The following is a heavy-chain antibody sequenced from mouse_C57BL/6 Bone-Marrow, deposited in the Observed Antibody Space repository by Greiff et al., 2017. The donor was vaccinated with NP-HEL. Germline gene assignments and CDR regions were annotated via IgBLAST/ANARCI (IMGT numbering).Heavy chain of an antibody. Sequence: QVQLKQSGAELVRPGASVTLSCKASGYTFTDYEMHWVKQTPVHGLEWIGAIDPETGGTAYNQKFKGKAILTADKSSSTAYMELRSLTSEDSAVYYCTRDYYAWFAYWGQGTLVTVSA. CDR2: IDPETGGT. CDR1: GYTFTDYE. J-gene: IGHJ3*01. V-gene: IGHV1-15*01. D-gene: IGHD1-1*01. CDR3: TRDYYAWFAY.